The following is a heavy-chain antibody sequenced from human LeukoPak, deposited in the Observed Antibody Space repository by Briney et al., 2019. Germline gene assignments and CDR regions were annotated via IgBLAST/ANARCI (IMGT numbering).Heavy chain of an antibody. CDR1: GFTFGTSA. J-gene: IGHJ5*02. D-gene: IGHD1-1*01. CDR3: VRGVGYTLLS. V-gene: IGHV3-30-3*01. Sequence: VRSLRLSCADSGFTFGTSAMHWARQAPGKGLEWVAVVSFDGSNEKYADSVRGRFTISRDNSKKMLYLQMNSLRREDTAVYYCVRGVGYTLLSWGQGALVSVSS. CDR2: VSFDGSNE.